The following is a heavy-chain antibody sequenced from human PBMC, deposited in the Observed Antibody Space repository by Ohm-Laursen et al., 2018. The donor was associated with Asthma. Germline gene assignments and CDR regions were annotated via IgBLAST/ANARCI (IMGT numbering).Heavy chain of an antibody. CDR2: ITSGRDII. CDR3: ARAPYDILTGYYLDY. CDR1: GFTFSSYG. D-gene: IGHD3-9*01. V-gene: IGHV3-48*02. Sequence: SLRLSCAASGFTFSSYGMHWVRQAPGERPEWLAFITSGRDIIHYADSVEGRFTISRDNAKKLLYLQMNSLRDEDTAVYYCARAPYDILTGYYLDYWGQGTLVTVSS. J-gene: IGHJ4*02.